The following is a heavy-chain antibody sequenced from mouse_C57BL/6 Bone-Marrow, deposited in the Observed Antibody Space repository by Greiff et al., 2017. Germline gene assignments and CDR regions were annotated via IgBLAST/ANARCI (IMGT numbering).Heavy chain of an antibody. Sequence: DQLQQPGAELVMPGASVKLSCKASGYTFTSYWMHWVKQRPGHGLEWIGDIDPSDSYTNYNQKFKGKSTLTVDKSSSTAYMQLSSLTSEDSAVYYCARKGEDYDGFAYWGQGTLVTVSA. V-gene: IGHV1-69*01. CDR1: GYTFTSYW. J-gene: IGHJ3*01. CDR3: ARKGEDYDGFAY. CDR2: IDPSDSYT. D-gene: IGHD2-4*01.